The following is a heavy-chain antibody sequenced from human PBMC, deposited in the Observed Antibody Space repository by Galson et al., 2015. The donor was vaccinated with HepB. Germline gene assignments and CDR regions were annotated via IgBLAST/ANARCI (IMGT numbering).Heavy chain of an antibody. CDR3: ARGPLNYGSGSYYRFR. CDR2: MNPNSGNT. Sequence: SVKVSCKASGYTFTSYDINWVRQATGQGLECMGWMNPNSGNTGYAQKFQGRVTMTRNTSISTAYMELSSLRSEDTAVYYCARGPLNYGSGSYYRFRWGQGTLVTVSS. V-gene: IGHV1-8*01. CDR1: GYTFTSYD. J-gene: IGHJ4*02. D-gene: IGHD3-10*01.